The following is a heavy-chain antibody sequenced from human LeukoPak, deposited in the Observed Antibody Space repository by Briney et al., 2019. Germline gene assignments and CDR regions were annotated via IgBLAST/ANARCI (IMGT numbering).Heavy chain of an antibody. CDR3: AKGATVPNRRDWCSGGSCYQAFDY. CDR1: GFTFSGYA. Sequence: PGGSLRLSCAAYGFTFSGYAMSWVRQAPGKGLEWVSAISGSGGSTYYADSVKGRFTISRDNSKNTLYLQMNSLRAEDTAVYSCAKGATVPNRRDWCSGGSCYQAFDYWGQGTLVTVSS. V-gene: IGHV3-23*01. CDR2: ISGSGGST. D-gene: IGHD2-15*01. J-gene: IGHJ4*02.